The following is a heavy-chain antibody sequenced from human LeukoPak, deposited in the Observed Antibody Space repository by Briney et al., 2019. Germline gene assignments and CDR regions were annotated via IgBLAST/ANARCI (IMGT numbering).Heavy chain of an antibody. CDR2: INHSGST. CDR3: AREAVANSRKGAFDI. V-gene: IGHV4-34*01. J-gene: IGHJ3*02. CDR1: GGSFSGYY. Sequence: SETLSLTCAVYGGSFSGYYWSWIRQPPGKGLEWIGEINHSGSTNYNPSLKSRVTISVDTSKNQFSLKLSSVAAADTAVYYCAREAVANSRKGAFDIWGQGTMVTVSS. D-gene: IGHD6-19*01.